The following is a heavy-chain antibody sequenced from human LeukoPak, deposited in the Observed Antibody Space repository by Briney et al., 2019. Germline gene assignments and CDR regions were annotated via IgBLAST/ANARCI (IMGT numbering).Heavy chain of an antibody. CDR1: GGSISSGGYY. CDR2: IYYSGST. Sequence: SQTLSLTCTVSGGSISSGGYYWSWIRQHPGKGLEWIGYIYYSGSTYYNPSLKSRVTISVDTSKNQFSLKLSSVTAADTAVYYCARGTYYDILTGYYINYWGQGTLVTVPS. CDR3: ARGTYYDILTGYYINY. V-gene: IGHV4-31*03. D-gene: IGHD3-9*01. J-gene: IGHJ4*02.